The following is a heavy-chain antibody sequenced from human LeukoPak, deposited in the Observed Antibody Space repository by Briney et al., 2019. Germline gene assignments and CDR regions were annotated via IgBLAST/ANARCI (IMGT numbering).Heavy chain of an antibody. D-gene: IGHD5-18*01. J-gene: IGHJ4*02. CDR1: GGSISSSSSY. CDR3: ARFSGYIYGYDY. CDR2: TYNSWRN. Sequence: PSETLSLTCTVSGGSISSSSSYWGWIRQPPGKGLEWIGTTYNSWRNYYNPSLKSRVTISGDTSKNRFSLKVTSVTAADTAVYYCARFSGYIYGYDYWGQGTLVTVSS. V-gene: IGHV4-39*01.